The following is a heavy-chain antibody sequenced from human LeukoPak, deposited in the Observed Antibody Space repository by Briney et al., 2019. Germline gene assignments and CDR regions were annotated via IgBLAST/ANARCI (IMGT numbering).Heavy chain of an antibody. J-gene: IGHJ4*02. CDR1: GYSFTSYW. CDR2: IYPGDSDT. CDR3: ARPNNYYDSSGYYYVPEFDY. D-gene: IGHD3-22*01. V-gene: IGHV5-51*01. Sequence: GESLKISCKGSGYSFTSYWIGWVRQMPGKGLEWMGIIYPGDSDTRYSPSFQGQVTISGDKSISTAYLQWSSLKASDTAMYYCARPNNYYDSSGYYYVPEFDYWGQGTLVTVSS.